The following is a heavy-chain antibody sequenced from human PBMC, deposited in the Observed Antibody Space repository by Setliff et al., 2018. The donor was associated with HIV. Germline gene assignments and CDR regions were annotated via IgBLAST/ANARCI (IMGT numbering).Heavy chain of an antibody. CDR2: INPNTGNP. J-gene: IGHJ6*03. D-gene: IGHD3-3*01. V-gene: IGHV7-4-1*01. CDR3: TRDHTPPPNYDFWSGQIDLRNIFYYMDV. CDR1: GYTFTNYA. Sequence: VSCKTSGYTFTNYALNWVRQAPGQGLEWMGWINPNTGNPTYAQGFTGRFVFSVDTPVSTAYLQIFSLKAEDTAVYYCTRDHTPPPNYDFWSGQIDLRNIFYYMDVWGTGTPVTVSS.